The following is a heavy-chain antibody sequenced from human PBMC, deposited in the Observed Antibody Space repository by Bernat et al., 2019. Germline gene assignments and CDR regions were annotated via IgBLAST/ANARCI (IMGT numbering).Heavy chain of an antibody. CDR2: IFYSGRT. CDR3: ARLSGFSWDFDY. D-gene: IGHD5-12*01. Sequence: QVQLQESGPGLVKPSETLLLTCTVSGGSINSSSFYCGWIRESPGKGPEWIGNIFYSGRTYYNPSLKGRVTISADTNKKQFSLKLNSLTAADTAVYYCARLSGFSWDFDYWGLGTLVTVSS. CDR1: GGSINSSSFY. J-gene: IGHJ4*02. V-gene: IGHV4-39*01.